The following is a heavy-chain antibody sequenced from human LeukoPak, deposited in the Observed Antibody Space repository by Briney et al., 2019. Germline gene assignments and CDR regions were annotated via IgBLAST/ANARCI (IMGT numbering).Heavy chain of an antibody. CDR3: ARVRGLITMVRGVIIRSWFDP. J-gene: IGHJ5*02. V-gene: IGHV4-34*01. Sequence: PSETLSLTCAVYGGSFGGYYWSWIRQPPGKGLEWIGEINHSGSTNYNPSLKSRVTISVDTSKNQFSLKLSSVTAADTAVYYSARVRGLITMVRGVIIRSWFDPWGQGTLVTVSS. CDR2: INHSGST. CDR1: GGSFGGYY. D-gene: IGHD3-10*01.